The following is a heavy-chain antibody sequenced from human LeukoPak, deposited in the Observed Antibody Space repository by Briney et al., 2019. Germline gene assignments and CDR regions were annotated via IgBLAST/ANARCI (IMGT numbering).Heavy chain of an antibody. V-gene: IGHV1-69*06. CDR3: ASGGDYDILTGYYTGFPPYYFDY. D-gene: IGHD3-9*01. Sequence: ASVKVSCKASGGTFSSYAISWVRQAPGQGLEWMGEIIPIFGTANYAQKFQGRVTITADKSTSTAYMELSSLRSEDTAVYYCASGGDYDILTGYYTGFPPYYFDYWGQGTLVTVSS. J-gene: IGHJ4*02. CDR1: GGTFSSYA. CDR2: IIPIFGTA.